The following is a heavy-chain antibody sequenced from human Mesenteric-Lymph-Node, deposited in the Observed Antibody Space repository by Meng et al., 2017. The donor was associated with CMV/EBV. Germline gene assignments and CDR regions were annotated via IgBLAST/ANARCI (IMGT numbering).Heavy chain of an antibody. D-gene: IGHD3-10*01. V-gene: IGHV1-2*02. CDR3: ARVLQPPYYYGSGSYSQFDP. J-gene: IGHJ5*02. CDR1: GYTFTGYY. CDR2: INPNSGGT. Sequence: ASVKVSCKASGYTFTGYYINWVRQAPGQGLEWMGWINPNSGGTNYAQKFQGRVTMTRDTSISTAYMELSRLRSDDTAVYYCARVLQPPYYYGSGSYSQFDPWGQGTLVTVSS.